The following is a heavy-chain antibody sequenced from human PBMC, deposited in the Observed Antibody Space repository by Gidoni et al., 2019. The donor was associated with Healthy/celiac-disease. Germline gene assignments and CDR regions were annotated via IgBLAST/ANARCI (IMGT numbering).Heavy chain of an antibody. CDR2: IYPGDSDT. D-gene: IGHD3-10*01. CDR1: GYSCNSYW. J-gene: IGHJ6*02. V-gene: IGHV5-51*01. Sequence: EVQLVQSGAEVKKPGESPKISCTGSGYSCNSYWIGWVRQMPGKGLEWMGIIYPGDSDTRYSPSFQGQVTISADKSISTAYLQWSSLKASDTAMYYCARHVYYYGSGSGMDVWGQGTTVTVSS. CDR3: ARHVYYYGSGSGMDV.